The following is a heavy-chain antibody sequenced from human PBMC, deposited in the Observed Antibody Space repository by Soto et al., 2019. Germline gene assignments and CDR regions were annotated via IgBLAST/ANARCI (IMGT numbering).Heavy chain of an antibody. J-gene: IGHJ5*02. CDR1: GGFLSESY. CDR3: ARIRYQLPSSVLWLDP. D-gene: IGHD3-16*01. CDR2: INHVGGT. V-gene: IGHV4-34*01. Sequence: SETLSLTCAVYGGFLSESYWTWIRQPPGKGLEWIGEINHVGGTNYNPSLKSRVTMSVDTSQNQFSLRLISVTAADTAMYFCARIRYQLPSSVLWLDPWGQGTPVTVS.